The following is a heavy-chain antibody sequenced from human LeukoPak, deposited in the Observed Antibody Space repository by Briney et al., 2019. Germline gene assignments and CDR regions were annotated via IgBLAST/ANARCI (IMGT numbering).Heavy chain of an antibody. D-gene: IGHD5-18*01. V-gene: IGHV3-7*01. CDR2: IKEDGSDK. Sequence: PGGSLRLSCAASGFTFDSYAMSWVRQAPGKGLEWVANIKEDGSDKYYVDSVKGRFTISRDNAKNSLYLQMNNLRAEDTAVYYCARDVGYFRFDYWGQGTLVTVSS. CDR1: GFTFDSYA. CDR3: ARDVGYFRFDY. J-gene: IGHJ4*02.